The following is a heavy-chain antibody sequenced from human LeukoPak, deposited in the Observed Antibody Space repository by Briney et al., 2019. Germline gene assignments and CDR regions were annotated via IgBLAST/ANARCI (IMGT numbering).Heavy chain of an antibody. CDR3: ARSPTLYFGADY. J-gene: IGHJ4*02. CDR1: GGSISSYY. V-gene: IGHV4-59*01. CDR2: IYYSGST. D-gene: IGHD3-10*01. Sequence: SETLSLTCTVSGGSISSYYWSWIRQPPGKGLEWIGYIYYSGSTNYNPSLKSRVTISVDTSKDQFSLKLSSVTAADTAVYYCARSPTLYFGADYWGQGTLVTVSS.